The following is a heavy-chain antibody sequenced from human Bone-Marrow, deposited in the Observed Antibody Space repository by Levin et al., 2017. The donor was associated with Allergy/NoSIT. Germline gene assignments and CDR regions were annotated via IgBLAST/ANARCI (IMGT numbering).Heavy chain of an antibody. V-gene: IGHV3-30*03. J-gene: IGHJ4*02. CDR1: GFTFSSYA. CDR3: ATASSVALDY. D-gene: IGHD6-19*01. CDR2: IAYDGSNK. Sequence: GESLKISCEASGFTFSSYAMYWVRQAPGRGLEWMAVIAYDGSNKFYIDSVKGRFSISRDNFKNMVYLQMNSLRAEDTAVYYCATASSVALDYWGQGTLVTVSS.